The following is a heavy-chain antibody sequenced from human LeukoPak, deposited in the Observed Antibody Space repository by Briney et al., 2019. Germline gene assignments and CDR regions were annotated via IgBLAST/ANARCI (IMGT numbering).Heavy chain of an antibody. J-gene: IGHJ4*02. CDR3: ARHRGSSSLFDY. CDR1: GGSISSNDYY. V-gene: IGHV4-39*01. CDR2: IYYSGST. D-gene: IGHD6-6*01. Sequence: SETLSPTCTVSGGSISSNDYYWDWIRQPPGMGLEYIGSIYYSGSTYYNPSLKSRVTISVDTSKNQFSLKLSSVTAADTAVYYCARHRGSSSLFDYWGQGTLVTVSS.